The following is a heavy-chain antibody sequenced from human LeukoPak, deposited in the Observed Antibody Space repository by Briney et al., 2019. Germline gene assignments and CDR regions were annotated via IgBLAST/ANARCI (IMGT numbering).Heavy chain of an antibody. Sequence: ASVKVSCKASGYTFTNYGITWMRQAPGQGLEWLGWISAENGDTSYPQSLQDRVTVTIDTSTSTAYMELRSLRSDDTAVYYCARDSAMVRGVIINYFDYWGQGTLVSVSS. D-gene: IGHD3-10*01. V-gene: IGHV1-18*01. CDR3: ARDSAMVRGVIINYFDY. CDR2: ISAENGDT. CDR1: GYTFTNYG. J-gene: IGHJ4*02.